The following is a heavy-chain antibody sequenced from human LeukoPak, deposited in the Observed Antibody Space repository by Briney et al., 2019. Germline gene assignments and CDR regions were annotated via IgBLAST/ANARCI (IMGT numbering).Heavy chain of an antibody. CDR2: ISSSSSYI. V-gene: IGHV3-21*01. J-gene: IGHJ4*02. D-gene: IGHD3-10*02. CDR3: ARGTMFPYYFDY. Sequence: GGSLRLSCGVSGFTFSSYSMCWVRQAPGKGLEWVSFISSSSSYIYYADSVKGRFTISRDNAKNSLYLQMNSLRAEDTAVYYCARGTMFPYYFDYWGQGTLVSVSS. CDR1: GFTFSSYS.